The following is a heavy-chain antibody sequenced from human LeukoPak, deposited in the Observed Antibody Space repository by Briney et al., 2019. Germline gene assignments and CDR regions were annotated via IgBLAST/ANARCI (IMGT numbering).Heavy chain of an antibody. CDR1: GYTFTGYF. CDR2: INPNSGAT. CDR3: ARSLSFDFWGGGNYYYMDV. Sequence: ASVKVSCKASGYTFTGYFMHWVRQAPGQGLEWMGWINPNSGATNYAQKFQGRVTMTRDTSISTAYMDLSRLRSDDTTVYYCARSLSFDFWGGGNYYYMDVWGKGTTVTVSS. V-gene: IGHV1-2*02. J-gene: IGHJ6*03. D-gene: IGHD3-3*01.